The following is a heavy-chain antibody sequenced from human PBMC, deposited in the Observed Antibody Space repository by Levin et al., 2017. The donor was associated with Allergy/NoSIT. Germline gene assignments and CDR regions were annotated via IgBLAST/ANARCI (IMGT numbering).Heavy chain of an antibody. Sequence: GGSLRLSCAASGFTFSSYGMHWVRQAPGKGLEWVAVIWYDGSNKYYADSVKGRFTISRDNSKNTLYLQMNSLRAEDTAVYYCARDGPGDYGLDYWGQGTLVTVSS. CDR3: ARDGPGDYGLDY. J-gene: IGHJ4*02. CDR2: IWYDGSNK. D-gene: IGHD4-17*01. CDR1: GFTFSSYG. V-gene: IGHV3-33*01.